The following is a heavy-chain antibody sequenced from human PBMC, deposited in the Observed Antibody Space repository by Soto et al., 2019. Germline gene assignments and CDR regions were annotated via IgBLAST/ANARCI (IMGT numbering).Heavy chain of an antibody. J-gene: IGHJ4*02. CDR2: ILPIINKS. V-gene: IGHV1-69*06. CDR3: AGRGAGAPGGFDQ. D-gene: IGHD1-26*01. Sequence: QVQLVQPGAEVKRPGSSMRVSCKASGGTFGTYTIAWLRQPPGQGPEWMGGILPIINKSNYAQKFQVRVTIPADNATTHASVDGTALGLGNKAEYYWAGRGAGAPGGFDQGGQGPRAT. CDR1: GGTFGTYT.